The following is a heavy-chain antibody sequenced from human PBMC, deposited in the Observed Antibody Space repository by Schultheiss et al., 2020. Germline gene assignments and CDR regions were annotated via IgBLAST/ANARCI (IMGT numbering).Heavy chain of an antibody. CDR1: GFTFSSYG. CDR3: AREGSSGYYVVSPYFDL. D-gene: IGHD3-22*01. Sequence: GGSLRLSCAASGFTFSSYGMHWVRQAPGKGLEWVAVIWYDGSNKYYADSVKGRFTISRDNSKNTLYLQMNSLRAEDTAVYYCAREGSSGYYVVSPYFDLWGRGTLVTVSS. J-gene: IGHJ2*01. CDR2: IWYDGSNK. V-gene: IGHV3-30*19.